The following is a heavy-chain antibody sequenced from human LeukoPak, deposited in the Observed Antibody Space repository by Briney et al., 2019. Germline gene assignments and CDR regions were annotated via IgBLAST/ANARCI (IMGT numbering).Heavy chain of an antibody. CDR3: ARDRSSFQLGP. D-gene: IGHD6-13*01. CDR1: GGTFSSYA. J-gene: IGHJ4*02. V-gene: IGHV1-69*04. CDR2: IIPILGIA. Sequence: ASVKVSCKASGGTFSSYAISWVRQAPGQGLEWMGRIIPILGIANYAQKFQGRVTITADKSTSTAYMELSSLRSEDTAVYYCARDRSSFQLGPWGQGTLVTVSS.